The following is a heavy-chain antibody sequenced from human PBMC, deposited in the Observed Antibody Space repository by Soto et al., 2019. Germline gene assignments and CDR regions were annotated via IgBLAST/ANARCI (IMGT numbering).Heavy chain of an antibody. CDR1: GASFNSDT. CDR2: IGVVFGTT. CDR3: ARVIREAARDWFDP. J-gene: IGHJ5*02. Sequence: QVQLVQSGAEVKKPGSSVKVSCRASGASFNSDTFTWVRQAPGQGLEWMGAIGVVFGTTHYAQKFQGRVTIXAXRPXPTVYMELNSLRSEDTAVYYCARVIREAARDWFDPWGQGTLGTVSS. D-gene: IGHD6-6*01. V-gene: IGHV1-69*14.